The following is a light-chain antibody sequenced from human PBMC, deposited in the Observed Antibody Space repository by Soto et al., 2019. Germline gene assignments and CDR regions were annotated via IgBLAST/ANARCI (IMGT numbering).Light chain of an antibody. CDR2: ENT. J-gene: IGLJ3*02. Sequence: SYELTQPPSVSVAPGQTATITCGGNNIESKSVHWYQLKPGQAPVLVVHENTDRPSGIPERFSGSNSGNTATLTISRVEAADEADYCCQVWDADSDHPVFGVGTKVTVL. V-gene: IGLV3-21*02. CDR3: QVWDADSDHPV. CDR1: NIESKS.